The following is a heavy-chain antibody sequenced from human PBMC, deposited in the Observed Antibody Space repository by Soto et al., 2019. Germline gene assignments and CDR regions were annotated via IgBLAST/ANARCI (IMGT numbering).Heavy chain of an antibody. J-gene: IGHJ3*01. Sequence: EVQLVESGGGLVKPGGSLRLSCAASGFTFSSYSMNWVRQAPGKGLEWVSSICSGSDYIFYADSVKGRSTISRDNAKNSLFLQMNSLTAEDTAVYYCARSPVGDAFNVWGQGTVVTVSS. V-gene: IGHV3-21*01. CDR1: GFTFSSYS. CDR3: ARSPVGDAFNV. CDR2: ICSGSDYI.